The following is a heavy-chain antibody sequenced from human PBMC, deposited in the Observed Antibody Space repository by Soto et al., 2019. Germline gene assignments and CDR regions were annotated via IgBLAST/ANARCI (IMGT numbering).Heavy chain of an antibody. V-gene: IGHV3-49*04. D-gene: IGHD1-26*01. Sequence: GSLRLSCTASGFTFGDYAMSWVRQAPGKGLEWVGFIRSKAYGGTTEYAASVKGRFTISRDDSKSIAYLQMNSLKTEDTAVYYCTRVGATRALDYWGQGTLVTVSS. J-gene: IGHJ4*02. CDR2: IRSKAYGGTT. CDR3: TRVGATRALDY. CDR1: GFTFGDYA.